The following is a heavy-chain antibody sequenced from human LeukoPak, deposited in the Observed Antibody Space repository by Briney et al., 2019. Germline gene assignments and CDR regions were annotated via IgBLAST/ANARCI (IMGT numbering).Heavy chain of an antibody. CDR3: VRSPLSPYGSGSRHYFDY. D-gene: IGHD3-10*01. CDR1: GGSISSWY. CDR2: IYISGST. Sequence: PSETLSLTCTVSGGSISSWYWSWIRQPAGKGLEWIGRIYISGSTNYNPSLKSRVTMSVDTSKNQFSLRLSSVTAADTAMYYCVRSPLSPYGSGSRHYFDYWGQGTLVTVSS. V-gene: IGHV4-4*07. J-gene: IGHJ4*02.